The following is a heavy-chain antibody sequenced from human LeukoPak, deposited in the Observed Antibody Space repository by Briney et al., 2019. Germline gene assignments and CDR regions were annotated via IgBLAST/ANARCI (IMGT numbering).Heavy chain of an antibody. CDR2: ISGSGGST. CDR1: GFTFSSYA. D-gene: IGHD5-24*01. Sequence: PGGSLRLSCAASGFTFSSYAMSWVRQAPGKGLEWVSAISGSGGSTYYADSVKGRFTISRDNSKNTLYLQMNSLRAEDTAVYYCAKLGRRWLQSEVPEYFQHWGQGTLVTVSS. CDR3: AKLGRRWLQSEVPEYFQH. V-gene: IGHV3-23*01. J-gene: IGHJ1*01.